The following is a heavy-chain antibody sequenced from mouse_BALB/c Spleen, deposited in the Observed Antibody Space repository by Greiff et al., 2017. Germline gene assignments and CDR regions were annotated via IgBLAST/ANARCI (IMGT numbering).Heavy chain of an antibody. CDR3: TRNGYYPYAMDY. Sequence: SGTVLARPGASVKMSCKASGYSFTSYWMHWVKQRPGQGLEWIGAIYPGNSDTSYNQKFKGKAKLTAVTSASTAYMELSSLTNEDSAVYYCTRNGYYPYAMDYWGQGTSVTVSS. J-gene: IGHJ4*01. CDR2: IYPGNSDT. V-gene: IGHV1-5*01. D-gene: IGHD2-3*01. CDR1: GYSFTSYW.